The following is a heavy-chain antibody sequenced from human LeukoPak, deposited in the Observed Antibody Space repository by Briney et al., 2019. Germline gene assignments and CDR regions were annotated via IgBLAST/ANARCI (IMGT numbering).Heavy chain of an antibody. V-gene: IGHV1-46*01. CDR2: INPSGGST. J-gene: IGHJ5*02. CDR3: ARGDYYGSGSYYNVPFDP. Sequence: ASVKVSCKASGYTFTSYYMHWVRQAPGQGLEWMGIINPSGGSTSYAQKFQGRVTMTRDTSTSTVYMELSSLGSEDTAVYYCARGDYYGSGSYYNVPFDPWGQGTLVTVSS. CDR1: GYTFTSYY. D-gene: IGHD3-10*01.